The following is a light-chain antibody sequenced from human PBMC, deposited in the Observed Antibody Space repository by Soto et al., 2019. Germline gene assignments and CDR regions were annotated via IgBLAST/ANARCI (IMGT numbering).Light chain of an antibody. CDR1: SSDVGGYNY. V-gene: IGLV2-14*01. CDR3: SSYTSSSLVV. Sequence: QSALPQPASVSGSPGQSITISCTGTSSDVGGYNYVSWYQQHPGKAPKLMIYDVSNRPSGVSNRFSGSNSGNTASLTISGLHAEDEADYYCSSYTSSSLVVFGGGTKVTVL. CDR2: DVS. J-gene: IGLJ2*01.